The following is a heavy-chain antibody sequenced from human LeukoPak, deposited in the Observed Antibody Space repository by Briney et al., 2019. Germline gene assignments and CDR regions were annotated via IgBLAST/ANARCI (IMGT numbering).Heavy chain of an antibody. J-gene: IGHJ4*02. CDR1: GGSISSSSYY. D-gene: IGHD3-22*01. V-gene: IGHV4-39*01. CDR2: IYYSGST. CDR3: ARPRYYYDSSGPFDY. Sequence: SETLSLTCTVSGGSISSSSYYRGWIRQLPGKGPDWTGSIYYSGSTYYDPSLKSRVTISVDTSKNQFSLKLSSVTAADTAVYYCARPRYYYDSSGPFDYWGQGTLVTVSS.